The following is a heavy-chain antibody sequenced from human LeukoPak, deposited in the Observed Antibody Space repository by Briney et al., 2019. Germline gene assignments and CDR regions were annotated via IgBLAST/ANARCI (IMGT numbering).Heavy chain of an antibody. V-gene: IGHV3-9*01. CDR1: GFTFDGYA. D-gene: IGHD5-24*01. J-gene: IGHJ4*02. CDR3: AKDRRWLLGSWLYFDY. CDR2: ISWNCGSI. Sequence: GGSLTLTCAASGFTFDGYALHWVRQPPGKGLDRVGGISWNCGSIGYAESVKGRFTISRDNAKNSLYLQMNSLRAEDTALYYCAKDRRWLLGSWLYFDYWGQGTLVTVSS.